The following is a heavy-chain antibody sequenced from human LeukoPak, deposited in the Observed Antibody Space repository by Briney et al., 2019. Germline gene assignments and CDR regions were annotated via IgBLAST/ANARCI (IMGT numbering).Heavy chain of an antibody. CDR2: IYYSGST. V-gene: IGHV4-59*01. D-gene: IGHD3-10*01. J-gene: IGHJ4*02. CDR3: ARTRPDMVRESSFDY. Sequence: PSETLSLTCTVSGGSISSYYWSWIRQPPGKGLEWIGYIYYSGSTNYNPSLKSRVTISVDTSKNQFSLKLSSVTAADTAVYYCARTRPDMVRESSFDYWAREPWSPSPQ. CDR1: GGSISSYY.